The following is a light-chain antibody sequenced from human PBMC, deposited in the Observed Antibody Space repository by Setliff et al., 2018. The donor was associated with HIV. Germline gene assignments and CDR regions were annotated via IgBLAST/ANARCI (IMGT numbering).Light chain of an antibody. J-gene: IGLJ1*01. Sequence: QSALTQFASVSGSLGQSITISCTGTSSDVGSYNLVSWYQQHPGKAPKLMIYEVTKRPSGISHRFSGSKSGNTASLTISGLQAEDEAEYYCCSYAGSSTFVFGTGTKVTVL. CDR2: EVT. CDR1: SSDVGSYNL. V-gene: IGLV2-23*02. CDR3: CSYAGSSTFV.